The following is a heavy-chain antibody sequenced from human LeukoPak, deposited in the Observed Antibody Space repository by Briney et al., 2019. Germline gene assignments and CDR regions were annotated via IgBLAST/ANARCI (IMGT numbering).Heavy chain of an antibody. CDR3: ARGWDWSGYSHAFDI. CDR1: GGTFSSYA. V-gene: IGHV1-69*05. J-gene: IGHJ3*02. D-gene: IGHD3-3*01. Sequence: SVKVSRKASGGTFSSYAISWVRQAPGQGLEWMGRIISIFGTANYAQKFQGRVTITTDESTSTAYMELSSLRSEDTAVYYCARGWDWSGYSHAFDIWGQGTMVTVSS. CDR2: IISIFGTA.